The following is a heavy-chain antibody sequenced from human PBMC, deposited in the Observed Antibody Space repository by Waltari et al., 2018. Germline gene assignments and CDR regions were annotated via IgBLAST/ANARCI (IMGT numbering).Heavy chain of an antibody. Sequence: QVQLVESGGGLVKPGGSLRLSCAASGFPFTDFYMSWIRQAPGKGPEWLSYIDSSGSTIYYADSVKGRFTISRDNTKNSLHLQMSSLRVEDTAVYYCARDIRIRGLMGNWGQGTLVTVSS. CDR1: GFPFTDFY. V-gene: IGHV3-11*04. J-gene: IGHJ4*02. CDR3: ARDIRIRGLMGN. CDR2: IDSSGSTI. D-gene: IGHD3-10*01.